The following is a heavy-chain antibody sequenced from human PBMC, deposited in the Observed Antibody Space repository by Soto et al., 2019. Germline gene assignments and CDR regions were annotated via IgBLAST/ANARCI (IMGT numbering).Heavy chain of an antibody. CDR1: GFTFSNAW. D-gene: IGHD2-8*01. CDR2: IKSKTDGGTT. Sequence: GGSLRLSCAASGFTFSNAWMNWVRQAPGKGLEWVGRIKSKTDGGTTDYAAPVKGRFTISRDDSKNTLYLQMNSLKTEDTAVYYCTTINLVGTNGVRYYYYYGMDVSGQGTTVTVSS. J-gene: IGHJ6*02. CDR3: TTINLVGTNGVRYYYYYGMDV. V-gene: IGHV3-15*07.